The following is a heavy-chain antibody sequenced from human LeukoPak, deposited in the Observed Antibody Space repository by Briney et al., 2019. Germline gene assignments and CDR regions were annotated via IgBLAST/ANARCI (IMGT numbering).Heavy chain of an antibody. CDR1: GFTFSNYG. CDR3: ARDLSSSWSPGV. V-gene: IGHV3-33*01. D-gene: IGHD6-13*01. CDR2: VWYDGSNQ. J-gene: IGHJ3*01. Sequence: GRSLRLSCITSGFTFSNYGFHWVRQAPGKGLEWTAAVWYDGSNQYYPDSVKGRFTISRDNSKNTIYLQMNSLRIEDTAMYYCARDLSSSWSPGVWGQGTMVSVSS.